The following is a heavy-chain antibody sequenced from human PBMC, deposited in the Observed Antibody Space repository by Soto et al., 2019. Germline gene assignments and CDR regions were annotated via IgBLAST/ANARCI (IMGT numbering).Heavy chain of an antibody. D-gene: IGHD5-18*01. V-gene: IGHV3-21*01. CDR3: ARWSGPSTWIQLWSAPNYYYYGMDV. CDR2: ISSSSSYI. CDR1: GFTFSSYS. J-gene: IGHJ6*02. Sequence: GGSLRLSCAASGFTFSSYSMNWVRQAPGKGLEWVSSISSSSSYIYYADSVKGRFTISRDNAKNSLYLQMNSLRAEDTAVYYCARWSGPSTWIQLWSAPNYYYYGMDVWGQGTTVTVSS.